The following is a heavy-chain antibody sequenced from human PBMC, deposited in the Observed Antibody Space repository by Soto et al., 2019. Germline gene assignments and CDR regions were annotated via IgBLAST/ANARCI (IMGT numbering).Heavy chain of an antibody. D-gene: IGHD3-10*01. CDR3: ARRTMVRGDTDGMDV. CDR2: IYPGDSDT. CDR1: GYSFTSYW. J-gene: IGHJ6*02. V-gene: IGHV5-51*01. Sequence: PGVSLKISCKGSGYSFTSYWIGWVRQMPGKGLEWMGIIYPGDSDTRYSPSFQGQVTISADKSISTAYLQWSSLKASDTAMYYCARRTMVRGDTDGMDVWGQGTTVTVSS.